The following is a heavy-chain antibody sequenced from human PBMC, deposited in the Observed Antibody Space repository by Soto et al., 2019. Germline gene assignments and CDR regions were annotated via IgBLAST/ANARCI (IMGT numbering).Heavy chain of an antibody. CDR2: IYPGDSDT. D-gene: IGHD6-25*01. J-gene: IGHJ3*02. CDR3: ARRSADQLRPDAFDI. CDR1: GYRFTSYW. V-gene: IGHV5-51*01. Sequence: GESLKISCKGSGYRFTSYWIGWVRQMPGKGLEWMGIIYPGDSDTRYSPSFQGQVTISVDKSISTAYLQWSSLKASDTAMYYCARRSADQLRPDAFDIWGQGTRVTVSS.